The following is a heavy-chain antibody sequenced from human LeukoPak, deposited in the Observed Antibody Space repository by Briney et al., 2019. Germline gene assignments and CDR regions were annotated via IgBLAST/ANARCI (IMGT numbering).Heavy chain of an antibody. CDR2: ISSSSSTI. Sequence: GGSLRLSCAASGFTFSSYSMNWVRQAPGKGLEWVSYISSSSSTIYYADSVKGRFTISRDNAKNSLYLQMNSLRAEDTAVYYCASQYGSGSYYTYYYYMDVWGKGTTVTVSS. J-gene: IGHJ6*03. CDR3: ASQYGSGSYYTYYYYMDV. CDR1: GFTFSSYS. V-gene: IGHV3-48*01. D-gene: IGHD3-10*01.